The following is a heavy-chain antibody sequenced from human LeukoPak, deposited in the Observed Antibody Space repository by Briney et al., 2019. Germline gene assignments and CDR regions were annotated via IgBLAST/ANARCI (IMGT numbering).Heavy chain of an antibody. J-gene: IGHJ4*02. V-gene: IGHV4-39*01. D-gene: IGHD3-22*01. CDR3: ASYYYDSSAYYGPFDY. Sequence: PSETLSLTCTVSGGSISSSSYYWGWIRQPPGKGLEWIGSIYYSGSTYYNPSLKGRVTISVDTSKNQFSLKLSSVTAADTAVYYCASYYYDSSAYYGPFDYWGQGTLVTVSS. CDR1: GGSISSSSYY. CDR2: IYYSGST.